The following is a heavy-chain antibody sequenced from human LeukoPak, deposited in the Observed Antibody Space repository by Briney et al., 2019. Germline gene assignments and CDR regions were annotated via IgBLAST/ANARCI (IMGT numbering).Heavy chain of an antibody. Sequence: SETLSLTCVVYGGSFNGYYWSWIRQPPGKGLEWIGEINHSGSTNYTPSLKSRVTISVDTSKNQFSLKLSSVTAADTAVYYCARNYYDSSGGFDPWGQGTLVTVSS. J-gene: IGHJ5*02. D-gene: IGHD3-22*01. CDR1: GGSFNGYY. CDR2: INHSGST. CDR3: ARNYYDSSGGFDP. V-gene: IGHV4-34*01.